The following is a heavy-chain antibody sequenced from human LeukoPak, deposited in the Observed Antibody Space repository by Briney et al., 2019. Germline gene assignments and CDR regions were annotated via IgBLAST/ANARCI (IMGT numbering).Heavy chain of an antibody. CDR1: GFTFSSYE. CDR3: AAHGLAASLQP. Sequence: GGSLRLSCAASGFTFSSYEMNWVRQAPGKGLEWVSYVSSSGSTIYYADSVKGRFTISRDNAKNSLYLQMNSLRAEDTAVYYCAAHGLAASLQPWGQGTLVTVSS. V-gene: IGHV3-48*03. D-gene: IGHD2-15*01. J-gene: IGHJ5*02. CDR2: VSSSGSTI.